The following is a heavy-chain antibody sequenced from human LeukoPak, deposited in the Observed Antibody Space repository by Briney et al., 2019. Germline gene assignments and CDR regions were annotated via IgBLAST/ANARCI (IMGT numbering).Heavy chain of an antibody. Sequence: SETLSLTCTVSGGSLSSYYWSWIRQPPGKGLEWIGYIYYSGGTNYNPSLKSRVTISVETSKNQFSLKLSSVTAADTAVYYCAGRTRYYYYYGMDVWGQGTTVTVSS. CDR3: AGRTRYYYYYGMDV. J-gene: IGHJ6*02. D-gene: IGHD1-14*01. CDR1: GGSLSSYY. V-gene: IGHV4-59*01. CDR2: IYYSGGT.